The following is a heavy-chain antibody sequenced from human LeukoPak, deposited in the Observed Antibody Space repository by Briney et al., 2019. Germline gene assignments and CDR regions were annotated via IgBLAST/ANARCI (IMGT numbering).Heavy chain of an antibody. CDR1: GGSISSGDYY. J-gene: IGHJ4*02. Sequence: SQTLSLTCTVSGGSISSGDYYWSWIRQPPGKGLEWIGYIYYSGSTYYNPSLKSRVAISVDKSKNQFSLKLSSVTAADTAVYYCARVVGSSSWYDYWGQGTLVTVSS. CDR2: IYYSGST. CDR3: ARVVGSSSWYDY. D-gene: IGHD6-13*01. V-gene: IGHV4-30-4*08.